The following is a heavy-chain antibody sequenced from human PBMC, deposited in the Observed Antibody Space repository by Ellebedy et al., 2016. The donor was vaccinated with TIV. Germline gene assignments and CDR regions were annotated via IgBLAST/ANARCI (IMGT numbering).Heavy chain of an antibody. CDR1: GGTFSSYA. V-gene: IGHV1-18*01. J-gene: IGHJ6*02. CDR2: ISAYNGNT. CDR3: ARDGYSSSWTEAGYYYYGMDV. D-gene: IGHD6-13*01. Sequence: ASVKVSXKASGGTFSSYAISWVRQAPGQGLEWMGWISAYNGNTNYAQKLQGRVTMTTDTSTSTAYMELRSLRSDDTAVYYCARDGYSSSWTEAGYYYYGMDVWGQGTTVTVSS.